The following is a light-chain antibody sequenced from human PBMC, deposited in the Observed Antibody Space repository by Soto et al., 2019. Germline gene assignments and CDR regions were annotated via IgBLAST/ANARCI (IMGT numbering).Light chain of an antibody. CDR1: SSDVGGYNY. Sequence: QSALTQPPSASGSPGQSVTISCTGTSSDVGGYNYVSWYQQHPGKAPKFLIFEVSRRPSGVPDRFSGSKSGNTASLTVSGLQDDDEADYYCSSYAGSNNPVIFGGGTKVTVL. J-gene: IGLJ2*01. CDR2: EVS. V-gene: IGLV2-8*01. CDR3: SSYAGSNNPVI.